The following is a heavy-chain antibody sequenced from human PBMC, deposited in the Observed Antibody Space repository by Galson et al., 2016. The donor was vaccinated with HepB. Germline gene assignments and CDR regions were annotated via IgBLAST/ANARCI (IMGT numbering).Heavy chain of an antibody. J-gene: IGHJ4*02. V-gene: IGHV4-39*01. D-gene: IGHD6-25*01. CDR3: VRLGTAAAVANRRGSIY. Sequence: SETLSLTCTVSGDSISNVGRHWGWFRQSPGMSPEYIGSIHSSGTSYYNPSLTSRVTVSADTSRNQFFLSLTSVTAADTAIYYCVRLGTAAAVANRRGSIYWGQGTRVTASS. CDR2: IHSSGTS. CDR1: GDSISNVGRH.